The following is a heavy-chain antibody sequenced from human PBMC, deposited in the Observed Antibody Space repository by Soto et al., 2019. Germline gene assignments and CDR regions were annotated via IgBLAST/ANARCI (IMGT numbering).Heavy chain of an antibody. Sequence: KPSESLSLTCTVSGGSISSYYWSWIRQPPGKGLEWVGYIYYSGSTNYNPSLKSRVTISVDTSKNQFSLKLSSVTAADTAVYYCAXDGVRDSSGYPTRCFQHWGQGTLVTVSS. CDR3: AXDGVRDSSGYPTRCFQH. D-gene: IGHD3-22*01. CDR2: IYYSGST. V-gene: IGHV4-59*01. CDR1: GGSISSYY. J-gene: IGHJ1*01.